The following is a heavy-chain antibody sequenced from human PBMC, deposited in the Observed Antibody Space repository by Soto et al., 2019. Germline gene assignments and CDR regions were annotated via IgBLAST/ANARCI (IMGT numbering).Heavy chain of an antibody. V-gene: IGHV1-2*04. D-gene: IGHD3-3*01. J-gene: IGHJ2*01. Sequence: SRKTSGDRLPSHCMHWVRQPPLQGLERMGWINPNSGGTNYAQTFQGWVTMTRDTSISTVYMDLSRLRSDDTAVYYCARTWIFEGSGDHLDLHAFPTRRSSDL. CDR1: GDRLPSHC. CDR2: INPNSGGT. CDR3: ARTWIFEGSGDHLDLHAFPTRRSSDL.